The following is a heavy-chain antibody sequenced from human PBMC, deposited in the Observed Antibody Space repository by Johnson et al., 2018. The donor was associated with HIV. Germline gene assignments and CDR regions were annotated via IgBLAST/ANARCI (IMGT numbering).Heavy chain of an antibody. CDR3: ARQGGWAFDI. D-gene: IGHD3-16*01. Sequence: EQLVESGGGLVQPGRSLRLSCAASGFTFSSYAMHWVRQAPGKGLEWVSAINWNAGRTGYTDSVKGRFTICRDNAKNSLYLQMNSLRAEDTALYYCARQGGWAFDIWGQGTMVTVSS. V-gene: IGHV3-20*04. CDR1: GFTFSSYA. J-gene: IGHJ3*02. CDR2: INWNAGRT.